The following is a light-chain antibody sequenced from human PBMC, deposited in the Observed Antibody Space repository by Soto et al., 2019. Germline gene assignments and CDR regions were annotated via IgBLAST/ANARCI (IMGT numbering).Light chain of an antibody. Sequence: QLVLTQPASVSGSPGQSITISCTATSSDFGIYDLVSWYQQHPGKAPKVIIFEGSKRPSGVSNRFSGSTSGNTASLTISGLQAEDEADYHCCSYAGNRTFVFGGGTKVTVL. J-gene: IGLJ2*01. CDR3: CSYAGNRTFV. V-gene: IGLV2-23*03. CDR1: SSDFGIYDL. CDR2: EGS.